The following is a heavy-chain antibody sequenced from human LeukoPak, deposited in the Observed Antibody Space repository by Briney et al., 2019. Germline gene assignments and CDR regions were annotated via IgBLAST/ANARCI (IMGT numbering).Heavy chain of an antibody. J-gene: IGHJ4*02. Sequence: GGSLRLSCEASVVTFSTYGMSWVRQAPGKGLEWVSSIHNSGSTTYYKDSVKGRFTISRDNSKNTLNLQMNSLRAEDTAVYYCTKGLMRSVGAYFGYWGQGTLVTVSS. CDR3: TKGLMRSVGAYFGY. V-gene: IGHV3-23*01. D-gene: IGHD1-26*01. CDR1: VVTFSTYG. CDR2: IHNSGSTT.